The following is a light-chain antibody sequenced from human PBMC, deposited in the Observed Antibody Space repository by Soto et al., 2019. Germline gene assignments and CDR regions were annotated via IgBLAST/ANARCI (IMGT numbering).Light chain of an antibody. Sequence: DIIITQSPATLSLSPGERATLSCRASQSISSDLAWYQQKPGQAPRLLIYGASTRATGIPARFSGSGSGTEFTLTISSLQSEDFAVYYCQCYSDPPPAVFGPGTKVDIK. V-gene: IGKV3D-15*01. J-gene: IGKJ3*01. CDR2: GAS. CDR1: QSISSD. CDR3: QCYSDPPPAV.